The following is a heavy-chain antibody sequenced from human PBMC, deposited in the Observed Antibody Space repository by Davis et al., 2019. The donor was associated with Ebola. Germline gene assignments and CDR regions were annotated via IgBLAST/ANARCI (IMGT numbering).Heavy chain of an antibody. CDR3: AKEGGGTFDY. V-gene: IGHV3-9*01. CDR2: ISWNSGSI. CDR1: GFTFNNYA. J-gene: IGHJ4*02. Sequence: PGGSLRLSCAASGFTFNNYAMSWVRQAPGKGLEWVSGISWNSGSIGYADSVKGRFTISRDNAKNSLYLQMNSLRAEDTALYYCAKEGGGTFDYWGQGTLVTVSS.